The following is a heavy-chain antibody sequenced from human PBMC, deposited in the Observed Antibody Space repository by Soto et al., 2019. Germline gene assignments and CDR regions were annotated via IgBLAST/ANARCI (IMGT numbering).Heavy chain of an antibody. CDR1: GYTFTGYY. V-gene: IGHV1-2*02. CDR2: INPNSGGT. Sequence: ASVKVSCKASGYTFTGYYMHWVRQAPGQGLEWMGWINPNSGGTNYAQKFQGRVTMTRDTSISTAYMELSRLRSDDTAVYYCARSAPSYYYDSSGYPDYWGQGTLVTVSS. J-gene: IGHJ4*02. D-gene: IGHD3-22*01. CDR3: ARSAPSYYYDSSGYPDY.